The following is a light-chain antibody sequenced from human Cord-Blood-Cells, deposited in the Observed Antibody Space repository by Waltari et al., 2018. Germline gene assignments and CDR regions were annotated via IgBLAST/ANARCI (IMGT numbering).Light chain of an antibody. J-gene: IGKJ4*01. CDR3: QQSNSTRT. CDR1: QSISSY. Sequence: DIQMTQSPSSLSASVGDRVTITCRASQSISSYLNWSQQKPGKAPKILIYAASSLESGVPSRLSGSGSGTDFTLTISSLKPEEFATYYCQQSNSTRTVGGGNKVGIK. CDR2: AAS. V-gene: IGKV1-39*01.